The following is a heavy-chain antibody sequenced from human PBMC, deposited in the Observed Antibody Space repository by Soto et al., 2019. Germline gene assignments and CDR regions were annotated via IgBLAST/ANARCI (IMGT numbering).Heavy chain of an antibody. V-gene: IGHV4-39*01. Sequence: SETLSLTCTVSGGSISSSSYYWGWIRQPSGKGLEWIGSIYYSGSTYYNPSLKSRVTISVDTSKNQFSLKLSSVTAADTAVYYCARHARLAPGIAGATSYSDYWGQGTLVTVSS. CDR2: IYYSGST. CDR3: ARHARLAPGIAGATSYSDY. D-gene: IGHD1-26*01. J-gene: IGHJ4*02. CDR1: GGSISSSSYY.